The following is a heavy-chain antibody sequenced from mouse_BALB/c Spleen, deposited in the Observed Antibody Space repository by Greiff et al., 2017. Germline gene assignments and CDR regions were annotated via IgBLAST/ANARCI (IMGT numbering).Heavy chain of an antibody. CDR3: ARGYYYGNYEGAMDY. V-gene: IGHV2-6-7*01. Sequence: VKLVESGPGLVAPSQSLSITCTVSGFSLTGYGVNWVRQPPGKGLEWLGMIWGDGSTDYNSALKSRLSISKDNSKSQVFLKMNSLQTDDTARYYCARGYYYGNYEGAMDYWGQGTSVTVSS. CDR2: IWGDGST. J-gene: IGHJ4*01. CDR1: GFSLTGYG. D-gene: IGHD2-1*01.